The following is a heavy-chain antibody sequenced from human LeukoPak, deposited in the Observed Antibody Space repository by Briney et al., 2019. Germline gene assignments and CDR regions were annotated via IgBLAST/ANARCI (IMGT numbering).Heavy chain of an antibody. V-gene: IGHV3-11*06. CDR3: ARETQWQHGHWLRFDY. Sequence: PGGSLRLSCAASGFTFNDYYMSWIRQAPGKGLEWVSYISSSSSFTNYADSVKGRFTISRDNAKNSFYLQMNSLRAEDTAVYYCARETQWQHGHWLRFDYWGQGILVTVSS. CDR2: ISSSSSFT. J-gene: IGHJ4*02. D-gene: IGHD6-19*01. CDR1: GFTFNDYY.